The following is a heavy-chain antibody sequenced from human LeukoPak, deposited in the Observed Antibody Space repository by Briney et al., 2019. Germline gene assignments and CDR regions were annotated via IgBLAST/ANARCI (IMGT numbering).Heavy chain of an antibody. CDR1: GFTFSSYS. CDR2: ISSSSSYI. CDR3: ARDRGSGSYYPYYFDY. V-gene: IGHV3-21*01. Sequence: GGSLRLSCAASGFTFSSYSMNWVRQAPGKGLEWVSSISSSSSYIYYADSVKGRFTISRDNAKNSRYLQMYSLRAEDTAVYYCARDRGSGSYYPYYFDYWGQGTLVTVSS. J-gene: IGHJ4*02. D-gene: IGHD3-10*01.